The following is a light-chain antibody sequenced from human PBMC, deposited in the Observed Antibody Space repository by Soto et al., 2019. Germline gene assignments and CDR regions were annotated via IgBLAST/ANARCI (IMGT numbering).Light chain of an antibody. CDR3: AAWDDSLSGPV. J-gene: IGLJ1*01. CDR1: SSNIGSNY. CDR2: RNN. V-gene: IGLV1-47*01. Sequence: QPVLTQPPSASGTPGQRVTISCSGSSSNIGSNYVYWYQQLPGTAPKLLIYRNNQRPSGVPDRFSGSKSGTSASLAFSGLRSEDEADYYCAAWDDSLSGPVFGTGTKLTVL.